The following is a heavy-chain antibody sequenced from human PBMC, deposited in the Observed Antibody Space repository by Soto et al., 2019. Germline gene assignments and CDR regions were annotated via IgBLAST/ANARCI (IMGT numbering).Heavy chain of an antibody. CDR3: TREGRYDSSGYCG. CDR1: GFTFNDSW. V-gene: IGHV3-15*07. Sequence: GGSLILSCAASGFTFNDSWMNWVRQAPGKGLEWVGRIKSINDGGTTDYAAPVKGRFTISTDDSKATLYLQMNSLKTEDTAVYYCTREGRYDSSGYCGWGQGTLVTVPQ. D-gene: IGHD3-22*01. J-gene: IGHJ4*02. CDR2: IKSINDGGTT.